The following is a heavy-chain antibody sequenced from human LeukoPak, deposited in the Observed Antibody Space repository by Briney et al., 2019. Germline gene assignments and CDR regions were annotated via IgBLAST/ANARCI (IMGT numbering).Heavy chain of an antibody. J-gene: IGHJ4*02. CDR2: INSDGSST. D-gene: IGHD1-26*01. CDR3: ARDRNTGSSYENLFEY. V-gene: IGHV3-74*01. Sequence: GGSLRLSCAASGFTFSSCWMHWVRHAPGKGLVWVSRINSDGSSTSYADSVKGRFTISRDNAKNTLYLQMNSLRAEDTSVYYCARDRNTGSSYENLFEYWGQGSLVTVSS. CDR1: GFTFSSCW.